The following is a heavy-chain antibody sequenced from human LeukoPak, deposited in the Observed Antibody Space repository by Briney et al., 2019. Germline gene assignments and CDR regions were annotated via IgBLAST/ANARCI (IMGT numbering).Heavy chain of an antibody. CDR2: ISYDGSNK. V-gene: IGHV3-30-3*01. D-gene: IGHD5-18*01. Sequence: GGSLRLSCAASGFTFSSYAMHWVRQAPGKGLEWVAVISYDGSNKYYADSVKGRFTISRDNSKNTLYLQMNSLRAEDTAVYYCARERGYSYGYYPGYFDYWGQGTLVTVSS. CDR3: ARERGYSYGYYPGYFDY. CDR1: GFTFSSYA. J-gene: IGHJ4*02.